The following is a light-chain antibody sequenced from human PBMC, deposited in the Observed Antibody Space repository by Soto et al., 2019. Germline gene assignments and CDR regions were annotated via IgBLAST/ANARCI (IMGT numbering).Light chain of an antibody. Sequence: QSALTQPASVSGSPGQSITISCTGTSSDVCDNNYVSWYQQHPGKAPKLMIYDVTHRPSGISNRFSGSKSGNTASLTISGLQAEDEADYYCSSYTSSSPLYVFGTGTKLTVL. J-gene: IGLJ1*01. V-gene: IGLV2-14*01. CDR3: SSYTSSSPLYV. CDR2: DVT. CDR1: SSDVCDNNY.